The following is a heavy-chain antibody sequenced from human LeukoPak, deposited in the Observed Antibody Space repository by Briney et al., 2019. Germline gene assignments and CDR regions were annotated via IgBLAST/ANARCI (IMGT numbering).Heavy chain of an antibody. D-gene: IGHD5-18*01. J-gene: IGHJ6*03. CDR1: GGSISSYY. CDR2: IYYSGST. CDR3: ARGGEYSYGPTSPYYYYYMDV. V-gene: IGHV4-59*01. Sequence: SETLSLTCTVSGGSISSYYWSWIRQPPGKGLEWIGYIYYSGSTNYNPSLKSRVTISVDTSKNQFSLKLSSVTAADTAVYYCARGGEYSYGPTSPYYYYYMDVWGKGTTVTVSS.